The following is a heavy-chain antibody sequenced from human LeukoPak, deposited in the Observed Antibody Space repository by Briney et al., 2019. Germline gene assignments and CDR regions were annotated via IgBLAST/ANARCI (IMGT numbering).Heavy chain of an antibody. J-gene: IGHJ1*01. CDR2: ISSSSSTI. CDR1: GFTFSSYS. V-gene: IGHV3-48*04. D-gene: IGHD5-24*01. CDR3: ARGPLMAPFQN. Sequence: GGSLRLSCAASGFTFSSYSMNWVRQAPGKGLEWVSYISSSSSTIYYADSVKGRFTISRDNAKNSLYLQMNSLRAEDTAVYYWARGPLMAPFQNWGQGTLVTVSS.